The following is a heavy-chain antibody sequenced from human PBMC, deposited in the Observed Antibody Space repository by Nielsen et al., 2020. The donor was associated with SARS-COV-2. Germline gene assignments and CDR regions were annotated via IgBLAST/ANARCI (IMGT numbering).Heavy chain of an antibody. V-gene: IGHV3-20*01. CDR2: INWNGGST. D-gene: IGHD5-18*01. J-gene: IGHJ4*02. CDR1: GFTFDDYG. Sequence: GGSLRLSCAASGFTFDDYGMSWVRQAPGKGLEWVSGINWNGGSTGYADSVEGRFTISRDNAKNSLYLQMNSLRAEDTALYHCASIDGYGVQGYWGQGTLVTVSS. CDR3: ASIDGYGVQGY.